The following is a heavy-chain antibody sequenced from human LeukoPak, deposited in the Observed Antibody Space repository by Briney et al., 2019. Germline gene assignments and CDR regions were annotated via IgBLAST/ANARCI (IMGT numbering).Heavy chain of an antibody. V-gene: IGHV3-23*01. CDR1: GFTFSSSA. Sequence: GGSLRLSCAASGFTFSSSAMIWVRQAPGKGLEWVSAINDIGSGTYYADSVKGRFTISRDNAKNSLYLQMNSLRAEDTAVYYCARAGELAYYYYMDVWGKGTTVTVSS. CDR3: ARAGELAYYYYMDV. J-gene: IGHJ6*03. CDR2: INDIGSGT. D-gene: IGHD1-26*01.